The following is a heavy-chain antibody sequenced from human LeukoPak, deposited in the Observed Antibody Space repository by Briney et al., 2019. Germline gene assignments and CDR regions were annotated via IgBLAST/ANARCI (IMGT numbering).Heavy chain of an antibody. V-gene: IGHV4-30-2*01. CDR3: AKDFDGNSDY. CDR2: IYDSVST. D-gene: IGHD4-23*01. J-gene: IGHJ4*02. CDR1: GGSISSSGYF. Sequence: SETLSLTCTVSGGSISSSGYFWSWIRQPPGKGLEWIGYIYDSVSTYYNPSLRSRVTISVDRPKNQFSLKLSSVTAADTAVYYCAKDFDGNSDYWGQGTLVTVSS.